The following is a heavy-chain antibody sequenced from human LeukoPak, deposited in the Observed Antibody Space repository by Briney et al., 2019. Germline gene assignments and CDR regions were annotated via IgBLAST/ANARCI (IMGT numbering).Heavy chain of an antibody. CDR1: GFTFSTYW. D-gene: IGHD5-18*01. CDR2: IKQDGSEK. Sequence: GGSLRLSCVASGFTFSTYWITWVRQAPGKGLEWVANIKQDGSEKNYVDSVKGRFTISRDNVKNSLYLQMNSLRAEDTAVYYCARDPVDTAWGQGTLVTVSS. CDR3: ARDPVDTA. V-gene: IGHV3-7*01. J-gene: IGHJ4*02.